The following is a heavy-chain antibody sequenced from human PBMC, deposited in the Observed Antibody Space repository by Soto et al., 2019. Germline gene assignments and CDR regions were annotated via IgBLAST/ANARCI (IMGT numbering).Heavy chain of an antibody. CDR3: ARVLVGYGDVHYFDY. CDR2: IYSGGST. D-gene: IGHD4-17*01. J-gene: IGHJ4*02. Sequence: GGSLRLSCAASGFTVSSNYMSWVRQAPGKGLEWVSVIYSGGSTYYADSVKGRFTISRDNSKNTLYLQMNSLRAEDTAVYYCARVLVGYGDVHYFDYWGQGTLVTVSS. V-gene: IGHV3-53*01. CDR1: GFTVSSNY.